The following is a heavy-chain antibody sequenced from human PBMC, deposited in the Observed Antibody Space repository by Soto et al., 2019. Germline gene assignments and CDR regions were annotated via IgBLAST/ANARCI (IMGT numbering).Heavy chain of an antibody. J-gene: IGHJ4*01. CDR2: IKQDGNEK. CDR1: GFTFSDYF. D-gene: IGHD6-19*01. V-gene: IGHV3-7*01. Sequence: DVQLVESGGALVQPGESLRLSCAASGFTFSDYFMTWVRQAPGKGLEWVATIKQDGNEKYYVDSVRGRFTISRDNPKNSLYLQMNGLRSEDTAVYYCAIGHWLGKWDHGTLVTVSS. CDR3: AIGHWLGK.